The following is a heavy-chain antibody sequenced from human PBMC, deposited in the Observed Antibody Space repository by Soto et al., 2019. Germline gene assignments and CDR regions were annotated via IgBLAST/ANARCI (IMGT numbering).Heavy chain of an antibody. J-gene: IGHJ4*01. CDR2: IYYSGRT. CDR3: ASINGGDSEYYFDV. D-gene: IGHD2-21*02. Sequence: PSESLSLTCTVSGVSISSGGYYWSWIRQHPGKGLEWIGNIYYSGRTYYNPSLKSRVILSVDASKNHFSLTLRSVTAADSAMYCCASINGGDSEYYFDVWAHGALVTVSS. V-gene: IGHV4-31*03. CDR1: GVSISSGGYY.